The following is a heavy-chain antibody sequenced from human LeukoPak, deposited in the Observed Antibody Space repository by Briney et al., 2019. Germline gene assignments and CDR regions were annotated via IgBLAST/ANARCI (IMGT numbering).Heavy chain of an antibody. CDR3: ARGGVAVAGYYYYYYMDV. V-gene: IGHV1-8*03. CDR1: GYTFTGYY. D-gene: IGHD6-19*01. CDR2: MNPNSGNT. J-gene: IGHJ6*03. Sequence: ASVKVSCKASGYTFTGYYMHWVRQAPGQGLEWMGWMNPNSGNTGYAQKFQGRVTITRNTSISTAYMELSSLRSEDTAVYYCARGGVAVAGYYYYYYMDVWGKGTTVTVSS.